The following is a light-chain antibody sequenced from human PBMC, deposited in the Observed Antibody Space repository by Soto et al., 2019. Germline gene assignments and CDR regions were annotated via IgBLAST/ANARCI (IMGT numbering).Light chain of an antibody. CDR1: QSISSW. CDR2: KAS. J-gene: IGKJ2*01. V-gene: IGKV1-5*03. Sequence: DIQMTQSPSTLSASVGDRVTITCLASQSISSWLAWYQQKPGKAPKLLIYKASSLESGVPSRFSGSGSGTEFTLTISSLQPDDFATYCCQQYNSYSKYTFGQGTKLEIK. CDR3: QQYNSYSKYT.